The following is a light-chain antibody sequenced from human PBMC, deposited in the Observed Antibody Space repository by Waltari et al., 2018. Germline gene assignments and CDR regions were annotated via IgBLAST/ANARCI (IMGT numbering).Light chain of an antibody. Sequence: PSTLSASVGDRVTITCRASHSISIWLAWYQQKPGRAPKLLIYQTSILESGVPSRFSGSASGTEFTLTISSLQPDDFATYYCQHYSSYSSFGQGTKLEI. V-gene: IGKV1-5*03. CDR3: QHYSSYSS. CDR2: QTS. CDR1: HSISIW. J-gene: IGKJ2*03.